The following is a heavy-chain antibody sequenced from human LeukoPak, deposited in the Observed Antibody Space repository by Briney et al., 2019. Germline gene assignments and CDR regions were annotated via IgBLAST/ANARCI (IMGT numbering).Heavy chain of an antibody. Sequence: ASLKVSCKASGYTFTSYDINWVRQATGQRLEWMGWMNPNSGSTGYAQKFQGRVTMTRNTSISTAYMELSSLRSEDTAVYYCARIRVGELLYYWGQGTLVTVSS. V-gene: IGHV1-8*01. CDR2: MNPNSGST. CDR3: ARIRVGELLYY. CDR1: GYTFTSYD. D-gene: IGHD3-10*01. J-gene: IGHJ4*02.